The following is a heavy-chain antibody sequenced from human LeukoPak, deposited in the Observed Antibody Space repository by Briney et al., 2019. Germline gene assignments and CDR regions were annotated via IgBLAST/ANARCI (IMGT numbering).Heavy chain of an antibody. CDR2: ISSSGSTI. Sequence: GGSLRLSCAASGFTFSDYYMSWIRQAPGKGLEWVSYISSSGSTIYYADSVKGRFTISRDNAKNSLYLQMNSLRAEDTAVYYCARWKFIVGATPHPLPDIDYWGQGTLVTVSS. J-gene: IGHJ4*02. CDR3: ARWKFIVGATPHPLPDIDY. CDR1: GFTFSDYY. D-gene: IGHD1-26*01. V-gene: IGHV3-11*01.